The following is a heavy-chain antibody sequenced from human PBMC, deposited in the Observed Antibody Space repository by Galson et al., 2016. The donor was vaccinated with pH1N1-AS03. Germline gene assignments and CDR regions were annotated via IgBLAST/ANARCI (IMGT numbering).Heavy chain of an antibody. CDR1: GYAFTAYY. D-gene: IGHD6-13*01. Sequence: SVKVSCKASGYAFTAYYIHWVRQAPGQGLEWMGFVNTKTGVTIYAQEFKGRVTMTRDTSISTAYMELRGLGSDDSAFYYCARVEGIASTTGDWGQGSLITVSS. J-gene: IGHJ4*02. V-gene: IGHV1-2*02. CDR3: ARVEGIASTTGD. CDR2: VNTKTGVT.